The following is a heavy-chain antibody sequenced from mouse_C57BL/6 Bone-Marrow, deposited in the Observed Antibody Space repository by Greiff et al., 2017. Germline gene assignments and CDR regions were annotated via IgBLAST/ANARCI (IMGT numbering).Heavy chain of an antibody. D-gene: IGHD1-1*01. Sequence: VQLQQSGAELARPGASVKLSCKASGYTFTSYGISWVKQRTGQGLEWIGEIYPRSGNTYYNEKFKGKATLTADKSSSTAYMELRSLPSEDAAVYFCARSGYYGSSYGGYFDVWGTGTTVTVSS. V-gene: IGHV1-81*01. CDR1: GYTFTSYG. J-gene: IGHJ1*03. CDR3: ARSGYYGSSYGGYFDV. CDR2: IYPRSGNT.